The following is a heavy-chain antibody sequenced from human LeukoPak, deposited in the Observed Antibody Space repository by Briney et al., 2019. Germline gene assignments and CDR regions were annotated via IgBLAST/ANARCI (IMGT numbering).Heavy chain of an antibody. CDR2: ISSSGSTI. Sequence: GGSLRLSCAASGFTFSSYEMNWVRQAPGKGLEWVSYISSSGSTIYYADSVKGRFTISRDNAKNSLYLQMNSLRAEDTAVYYCAKAGAVVVVAAKYFDYWGQGTLVTVSS. D-gene: IGHD2-15*01. V-gene: IGHV3-48*03. J-gene: IGHJ4*02. CDR3: AKAGAVVVVAAKYFDY. CDR1: GFTFSSYE.